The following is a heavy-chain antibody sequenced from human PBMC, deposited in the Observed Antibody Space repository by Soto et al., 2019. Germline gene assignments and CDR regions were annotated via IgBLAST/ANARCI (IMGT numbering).Heavy chain of an antibody. CDR3: ARHKSGSDWLDP. J-gene: IGHJ5*02. CDR2: MFYSGAT. CDR1: GGSISNISYC. V-gene: IGHV4-39*01. Sequence: PSETLSLTCTVSGGSISNISYCWGWIRQPPGKGLQWIGCMFYSGATYYNPSLKNRVTLSVDTSNNEFSLKLVSVTAPDTAVYYCARHKSGSDWLDPWGQGTTVTVSS. D-gene: IGHD2-15*01.